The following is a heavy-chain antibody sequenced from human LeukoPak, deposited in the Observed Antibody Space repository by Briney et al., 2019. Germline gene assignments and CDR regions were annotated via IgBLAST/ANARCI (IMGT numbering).Heavy chain of an antibody. J-gene: IGHJ6*04. D-gene: IGHD3-10*01. CDR3: ARDGGTMVRRAMDV. Sequence: PSETLSLTCTVSGGSISSSSYYWGWIRQPPGKGLEWIGSIYYSGSTYYNPSLKSRVTISVDASKNQFSLKLSSVTAADTAVYYCARDGGTMVRRAMDVWGKGTTVTVSS. CDR2: IYYSGST. CDR1: GGSISSSSYY. V-gene: IGHV4-39*07.